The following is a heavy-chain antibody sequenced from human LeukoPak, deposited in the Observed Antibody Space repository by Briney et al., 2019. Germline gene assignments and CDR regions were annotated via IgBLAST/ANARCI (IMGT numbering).Heavy chain of an antibody. Sequence: GGSLRLSCAASGYTFTGYYMHWVRQAPGQGLEWMGWINPNSDGTNYAQKFQGRVTMTRDTSISTAYMELSRLRSDDTAVYYCARFPLDYWGQGTLVTVSS. CDR3: ARFPLDY. CDR1: GYTFTGYY. J-gene: IGHJ4*02. CDR2: INPNSDGT. V-gene: IGHV1-2*02.